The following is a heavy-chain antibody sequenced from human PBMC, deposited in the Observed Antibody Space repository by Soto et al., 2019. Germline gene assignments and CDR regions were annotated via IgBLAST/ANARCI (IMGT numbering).Heavy chain of an antibody. CDR1: GLTFSSYW. CDR3: VRDMQLWRLDS. J-gene: IGHJ4*02. D-gene: IGHD2-21*01. V-gene: IGHV3-74*01. Sequence: EVQLVESGGGLVQPGESLRLSCAASGLTFSSYWMHWVRQAPGKGLVWVSRINTDGSVATYADSVKRRFTISRDNAKNTLYLHMNSLRAEDTAVYYCVRDMQLWRLDSGGQGTLVTVSS. CDR2: INTDGSVA.